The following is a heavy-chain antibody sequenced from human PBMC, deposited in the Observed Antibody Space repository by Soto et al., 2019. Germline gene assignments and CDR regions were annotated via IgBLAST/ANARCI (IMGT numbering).Heavy chain of an antibody. J-gene: IGHJ6*02. CDR3: GRYCSGGSCHTLDYYGMDV. CDR1: GGTFRNYG. D-gene: IGHD2-15*01. V-gene: IGHV1-69*13. CDR2: IIPVFGTT. Sequence: SVKVSCKASGGTFRNYGIGWVRQAPGQGLEWMGGIIPVFGTTNYAQKFQGRVTITADESTSTAYIEVSSLRSEDTAMFYCGRYCSGGSCHTLDYYGMDVWGQGTTVTVSS.